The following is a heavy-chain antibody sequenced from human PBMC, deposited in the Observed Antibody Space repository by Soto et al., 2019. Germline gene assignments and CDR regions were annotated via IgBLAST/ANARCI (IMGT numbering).Heavy chain of an antibody. D-gene: IGHD3-10*01. J-gene: IGHJ3*02. Sequence: ASVKVSCKASGYTFNTHVIHWVRQAPGQRLEWMGWINGGSGKTKESQKFQGRVTFSRDTSASTAYMELTSLTPEDTAVYYCASVREGHAFDILGQGTMVTV. CDR1: GYTFNTHV. V-gene: IGHV1-3*01. CDR3: ASVREGHAFDI. CDR2: INGGSGKT.